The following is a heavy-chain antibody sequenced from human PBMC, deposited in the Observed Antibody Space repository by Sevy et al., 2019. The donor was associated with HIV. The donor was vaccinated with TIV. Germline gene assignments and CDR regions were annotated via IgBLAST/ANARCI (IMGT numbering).Heavy chain of an antibody. CDR2: IWYDGSNK. CDR3: ARVGGYCSGTSCYTGRYYYYGMDV. J-gene: IGHJ6*02. D-gene: IGHD2-2*02. Sequence: QLGGSLRLSCGASGFTFSSYGMHWVRQAPGKGLEWVAIIWYDGSNKYYADSVKGRFTISRDNSKNTLELQMNSLRAEATAVYYCARVGGYCSGTSCYTGRYYYYGMDVWGQGTTVTVSS. CDR1: GFTFSSYG. V-gene: IGHV3-33*01.